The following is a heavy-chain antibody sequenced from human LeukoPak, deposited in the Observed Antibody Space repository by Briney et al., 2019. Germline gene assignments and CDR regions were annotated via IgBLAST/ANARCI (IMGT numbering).Heavy chain of an antibody. CDR1: GFTFSSYC. D-gene: IGHD3/OR15-3a*01. V-gene: IGHV3-33*01. CDR2: IWYDGSNK. CDR3: ARDWTRYGMDV. J-gene: IGHJ6*02. Sequence: GSLRLSCAASGFTFSSYCMHWVRQAPGKGLEWVAVIWYDGSNKYYADSVKGRFTISRDNSKNTLYLQMNSLRAEDTAVYYCARDWTRYGMDVWGQGTTVTVSS.